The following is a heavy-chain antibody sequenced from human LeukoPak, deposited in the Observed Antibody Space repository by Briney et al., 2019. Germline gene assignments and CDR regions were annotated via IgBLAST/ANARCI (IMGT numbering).Heavy chain of an antibody. CDR3: VKDSVERNGVYDAFDV. J-gene: IGHJ3*01. CDR2: IGGGGVDR. CDR1: GFTFTDFA. Sequence: GGSLRLSCVASGFTFTDFAMNWVRQVPGEGPEWVSHIGGGGVDREYEESVKGRFTVSRDNSRNSLYLQMNSLRGEDTAIYYCVKDSVERNGVYDAFDVWGQGTKVTVAS. D-gene: IGHD2-8*01. V-gene: IGHV3-23*01.